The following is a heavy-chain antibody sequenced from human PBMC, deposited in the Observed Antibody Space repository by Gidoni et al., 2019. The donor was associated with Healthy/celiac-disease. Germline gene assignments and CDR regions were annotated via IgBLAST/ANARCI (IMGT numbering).Heavy chain of an antibody. Sequence: QVQLVQSGAEVKKPGASVKVSCKASGYTFTSYALHWVRQAPGQRLEWMGWINAGNGNTKYSQKFQGRVTITRDTSASTAYMELSSLRSEDTAVYYCARDKAEDGYYDSSGYPDYWGQGTLVTVSS. J-gene: IGHJ4*02. D-gene: IGHD3-22*01. CDR1: GYTFTSYA. CDR3: ARDKAEDGYYDSSGYPDY. V-gene: IGHV1-3*01. CDR2: INAGNGNT.